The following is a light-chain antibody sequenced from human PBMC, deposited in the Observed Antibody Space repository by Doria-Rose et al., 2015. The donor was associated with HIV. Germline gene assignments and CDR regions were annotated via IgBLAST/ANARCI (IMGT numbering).Light chain of an antibody. CDR3: HQCGTSWT. J-gene: IGKJ1*01. CDR1: QSFSSTY. Sequence: EIVMTQSPGTLSLSPGERATLSCRASQSFSSTYLAWYQQKPGQAPSLLIYDGSTRATGIPDRFSASGSGTDFTLPINRLEPEDFALYYCHQCGTSWTFGQGTKVEI. V-gene: IGKV3-20*01. CDR2: DGS.